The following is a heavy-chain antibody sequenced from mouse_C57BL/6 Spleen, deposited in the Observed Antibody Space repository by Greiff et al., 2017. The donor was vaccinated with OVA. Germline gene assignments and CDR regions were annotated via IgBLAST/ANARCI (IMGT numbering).Heavy chain of an antibody. CDR3: ARQLRLRGFAY. Sequence: QVQLQQPGAELVMPGASVKLSCKAFGYTFTSYWMHWVKQRPGQGLEWIGEIDPSDSYTNYNQKFKGKSTLTVDKSSSTAYMQLSSLTSEDSAVYYCARQLRLRGFAYWGQGTLVTVSA. V-gene: IGHV1-69*01. D-gene: IGHD3-2*02. CDR1: GYTFTSYW. J-gene: IGHJ3*01. CDR2: IDPSDSYT.